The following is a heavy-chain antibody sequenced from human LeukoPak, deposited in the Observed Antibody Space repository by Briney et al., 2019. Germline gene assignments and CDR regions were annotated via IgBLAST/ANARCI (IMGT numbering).Heavy chain of an antibody. CDR3: ARGSAALWDYFDY. Sequence: ASVKVSCKASGYTFTGYYIHWVRQAPGQGLEWMGWINPNSGGTNYAQRFQGRVTMTRDTSISTAYMELSRLRPDDTAVYYCARGSAALWDYFDYWGQGTLVTVSS. D-gene: IGHD2-2*01. CDR2: INPNSGGT. CDR1: GYTFTGYY. J-gene: IGHJ4*02. V-gene: IGHV1-2*02.